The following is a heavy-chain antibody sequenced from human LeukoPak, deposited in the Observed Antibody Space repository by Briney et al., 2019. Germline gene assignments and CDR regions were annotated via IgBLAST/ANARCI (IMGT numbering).Heavy chain of an antibody. CDR2: INTNSGHP. D-gene: IGHD1-26*01. V-gene: IGHV7-4-1*02. J-gene: IGHJ1*01. CDR3: VRDYPFMVGATTYFQH. Sequence: GASVKVSCKASGYTFTNYAMNWVRQAPGQGLVWMGWINTNSGHPTYAQGFTGRFVFSLDTFVSTAYLQISSLKAEDTAVYYCVRDYPFMVGATTYFQHWGQGTLVTVSS. CDR1: GYTFTNYA.